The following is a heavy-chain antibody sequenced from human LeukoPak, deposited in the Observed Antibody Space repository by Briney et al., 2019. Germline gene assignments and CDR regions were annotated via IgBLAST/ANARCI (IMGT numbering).Heavy chain of an antibody. V-gene: IGHV3-7*03. Sequence: GGSLRLSCAASGFTFSSYWMSWVRQAPGKGLEWVANIKQDGSEKYYVDSVKGRFTISRDNAMNSLYLQMNSLRAEDTAVYYCARDDLTWIQLWSEYCYYYGMDVWGQGTTVTVSS. CDR3: ARDDLTWIQLWSEYCYYYGMDV. CDR2: IKQDGSEK. D-gene: IGHD5-18*01. CDR1: GFTFSSYW. J-gene: IGHJ6*02.